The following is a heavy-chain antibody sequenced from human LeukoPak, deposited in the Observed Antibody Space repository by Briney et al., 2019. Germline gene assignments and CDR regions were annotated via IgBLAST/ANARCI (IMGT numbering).Heavy chain of an antibody. V-gene: IGHV3-7*01. D-gene: IGHD2-2*02. CDR3: VRDSYTNTWHFQDEDY. J-gene: IGHJ4*02. CDR2: IRQDGSDK. Sequence: GGSLRLSCAASGFNFSNYAMHWVRQAPGKGLEWVANIRQDGSDKYYVDSVKGRFTISRDNAKNSLFLQMNSLRAEDTAVYYCVRDSYTNTWHFQDEDYWGQGTLVTVSS. CDR1: GFNFSNYA.